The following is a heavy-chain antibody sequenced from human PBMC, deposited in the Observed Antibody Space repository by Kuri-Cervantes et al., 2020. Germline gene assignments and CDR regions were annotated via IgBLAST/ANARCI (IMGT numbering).Heavy chain of an antibody. CDR3: ARGRRSSSWYPADDY. Sequence: ASVKVSCKVPGHSLNEVFIHWVRQGPGKGLEWMGGLDVEDAKKVYAQKFQGRVTITTDESTSTAYVELSSLRSEDTAVYYCARGRRSSSWYPADDYWGQGTLVTVSS. D-gene: IGHD6-13*01. CDR1: GHSLNEVF. J-gene: IGHJ4*02. CDR2: LDVEDAKK. V-gene: IGHV1-24*01.